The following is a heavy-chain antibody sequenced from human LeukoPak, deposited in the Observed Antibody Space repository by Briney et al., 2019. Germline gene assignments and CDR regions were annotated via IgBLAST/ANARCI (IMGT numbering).Heavy chain of an antibody. V-gene: IGHV4-59*11. CDR3: ARDPTTVTKGFDV. J-gene: IGHJ3*01. D-gene: IGHD4-17*01. Sequence: SETLSLTFSVSDDSFSTHYWSWIRPPPGKGLEWIGYISSSGSTNYNPSLKSRVTITVDTSKKLFSLKMTSVTAADTAVYYCARDPTTVTKGFDVWGQGTMVTVSS. CDR2: ISSSGST. CDR1: DDSFSTHY.